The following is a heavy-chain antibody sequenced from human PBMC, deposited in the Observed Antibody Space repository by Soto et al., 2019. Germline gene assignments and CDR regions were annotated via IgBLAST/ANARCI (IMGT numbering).Heavy chain of an antibody. V-gene: IGHV1-69*02. Sequence: QVQLVQSGAELKKPGSSVKVSCKASGDTFSFYTINWVRQAPGLGLEWMGRVNPILSKSNYAQKLQGRVTMTADQSKSTADKAVRSLRSGDKSFYYGARSYGSGYRAFDYWGQGALGNVSP. CDR2: VNPILSKS. CDR3: ARSYGSGYRAFDY. CDR1: GDTFSFYT. J-gene: IGHJ4*02. D-gene: IGHD3-10*01.